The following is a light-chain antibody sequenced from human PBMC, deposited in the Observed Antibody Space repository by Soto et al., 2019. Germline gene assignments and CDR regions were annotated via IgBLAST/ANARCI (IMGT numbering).Light chain of an antibody. CDR2: LGF. V-gene: IGKV2-28*01. CDR3: MQALETPLT. J-gene: IGKJ4*01. Sequence: DLVMTQSPLSLPVTPGEPASISCRSSQSLLYSNGYNYLDWYLQKPGQSPQLLIYLGFNRASGVPDRFSGSGSGTDFTLTISRVEAEDVGVYYCMQALETPLTFGGGTKVEI. CDR1: QSLLYSNGYNY.